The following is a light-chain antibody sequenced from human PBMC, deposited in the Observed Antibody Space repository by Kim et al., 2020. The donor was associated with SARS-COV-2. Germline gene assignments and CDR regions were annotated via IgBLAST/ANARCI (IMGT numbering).Light chain of an antibody. CDR3: CSYAGSYTFVV. V-gene: IGLV2-11*01. Sequence: SVNSSYTETRSDVGGYIEVPRYHQRPGKPPKVMIYDVSKRPSGAPDRFSGSKSGNTAALTISGLEAEDEADYYCCSYAGSYTFVVFGGGTQLTVL. CDR2: DVS. J-gene: IGLJ2*01. CDR1: RSDVGGYIE.